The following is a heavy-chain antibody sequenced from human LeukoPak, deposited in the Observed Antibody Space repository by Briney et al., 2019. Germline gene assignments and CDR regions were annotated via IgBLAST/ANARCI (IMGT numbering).Heavy chain of an antibody. D-gene: IGHD3-3*01. V-gene: IGHV3-23*01. CDR2: ISGSGGST. CDR1: GGSISSGGYS. Sequence: PSETLSLTCAVSGGSISSGGYSWSWVRQAPGKGLEWVSAISGSGGSTYYADSVKGRFTISRDNSKNTLYLQMNSLRAEDTAVYYCANDYDFWSGYYGYWGQGTLVTVSS. J-gene: IGHJ4*02. CDR3: ANDYDFWSGYYGY.